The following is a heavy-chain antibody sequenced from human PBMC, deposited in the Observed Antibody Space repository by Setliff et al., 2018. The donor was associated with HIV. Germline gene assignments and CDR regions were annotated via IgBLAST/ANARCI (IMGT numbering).Heavy chain of an antibody. Sequence: SETLSLTCTVSGGSISSSSYYWGWIRQPPGKGLEWIANIYYSGSTFYNPSLKSRVTMSVDTFKNQFSLKLSSVTAADTAVYYCARIYDYGSYYFDYWGQGTLVTVSS. CDR3: ARIYDYGSYYFDY. V-gene: IGHV4-39*06. D-gene: IGHD3-10*01. CDR2: IYYSGST. J-gene: IGHJ4*02. CDR1: GGSISSSSYY.